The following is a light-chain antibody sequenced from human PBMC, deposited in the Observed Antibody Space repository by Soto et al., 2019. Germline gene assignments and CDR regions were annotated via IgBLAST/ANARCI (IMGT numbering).Light chain of an antibody. CDR3: AAWDDSLNGHV. CDR2: TTN. J-gene: IGLJ1*01. Sequence: QFVLTQPHSASGTPGQRVTISCSGSSSIIGTSSVHWFQQLPGTAPKLLISTTNQRPSGVPERFSGSKSGTSASLAISGPQSEDEADYYCAAWDDSLNGHVFGTGTKVTVL. V-gene: IGLV1-44*01. CDR1: SSIIGTSS.